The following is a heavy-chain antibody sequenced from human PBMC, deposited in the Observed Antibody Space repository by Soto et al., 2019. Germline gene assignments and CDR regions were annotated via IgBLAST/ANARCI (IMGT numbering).Heavy chain of an antibody. J-gene: IGHJ4*02. CDR1: GFTFSSYW. Sequence: EVQLVESGGGLVQPGGSLRLSYAASGFTFSSYWMHWVRQAPGKGLVWVSRINSDGSSTSYADSVKGRFTISRANAKNTLYLQMNRPRAEDTAVYYCGRTSLVVAAETREDYWGKGTLVSFSS. CDR3: GRTSLVVAAETREDY. V-gene: IGHV3-74*01. CDR2: INSDGSST. D-gene: IGHD2-15*01.